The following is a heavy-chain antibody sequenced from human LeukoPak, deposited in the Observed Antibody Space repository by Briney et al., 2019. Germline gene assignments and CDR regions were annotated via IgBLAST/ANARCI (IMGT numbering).Heavy chain of an antibody. CDR3: ARSWEMATIRY. Sequence: PGGSLRLSCAASGFIVSSNYMSWVRQAPGKGLEWVSVIYSGGSTYYADSVKGRFTISRDNSKNTLYLQMNSLRAEDTAVYYCARSWEMATIRYWGQGTLVTVSS. CDR1: GFIVSSNY. V-gene: IGHV3-53*01. CDR2: IYSGGST. J-gene: IGHJ4*02. D-gene: IGHD5-24*01.